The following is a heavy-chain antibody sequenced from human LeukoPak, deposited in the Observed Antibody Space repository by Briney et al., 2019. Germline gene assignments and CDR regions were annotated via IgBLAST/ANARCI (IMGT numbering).Heavy chain of an antibody. V-gene: IGHV1-2*06. D-gene: IGHD5-18*01. CDR1: GYTFSGYN. Sequence: ASVKVSCKASGYTFSGYNMHWVRQAPGQGLEWMGQVISHSGGTNYAPRFQGRVTMTRDTSTSTAYMELSRLKSDDTAVYYCARGYNYGHDYWGQGTLVTVSS. CDR2: VISHSGGT. J-gene: IGHJ4*02. CDR3: ARGYNYGHDY.